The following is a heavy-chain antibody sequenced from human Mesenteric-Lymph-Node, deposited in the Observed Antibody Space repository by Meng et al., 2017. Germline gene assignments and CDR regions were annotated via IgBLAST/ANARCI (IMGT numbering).Heavy chain of an antibody. CDR1: GGSISSSSYY. CDR2: IYSSGNP. Sequence: QLQLQESGPGLGKPSETLSLTCTVSGGSISSSSYYWGWIRQPPGKGLEWIGSIYSSGNPYYNPSLKSRVTISVDTSKNQFSLNLSSVTAADTAVYYCARFYCSGGSCWFDPWGQGTLVTVSS. CDR3: ARFYCSGGSCWFDP. D-gene: IGHD2-15*01. J-gene: IGHJ5*02. V-gene: IGHV4-39*01.